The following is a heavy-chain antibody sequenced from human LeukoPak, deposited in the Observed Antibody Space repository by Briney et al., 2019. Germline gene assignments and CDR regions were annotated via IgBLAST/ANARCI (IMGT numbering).Heavy chain of an antibody. Sequence: PGGSLRLSCAASGFTFSSYAMHWVRQAPGKGLEWVAVISYDGSNKYYADSVKGRFTISRDNSKNTLYLQMNSLRAEDTAVYYCARAWDIVVVPAAMWFDPWGQGTLVTVSS. J-gene: IGHJ5*02. CDR1: GFTFSSYA. CDR2: ISYDGSNK. CDR3: ARAWDIVVVPAAMWFDP. D-gene: IGHD2-2*01. V-gene: IGHV3-30-3*01.